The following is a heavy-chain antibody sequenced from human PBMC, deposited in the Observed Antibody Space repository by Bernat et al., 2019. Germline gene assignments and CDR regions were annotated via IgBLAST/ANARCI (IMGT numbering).Heavy chain of an antibody. CDR1: GGSISSYY. J-gene: IGHJ5*02. Sequence: QVQLQESGPGLVKPSETLSLTCTVSGGSISSYYWSWIRQPPGKGLEWIGYIYYSGSTNYNPSLKSRVTISVDMSKNQFSLMLNSVTAADTAMYYCVRLGSSTSNWFDPWGQGTLVTVSS. D-gene: IGHD6-13*01. CDR3: VRLGSSTSNWFDP. V-gene: IGHV4-59*08. CDR2: IYYSGST.